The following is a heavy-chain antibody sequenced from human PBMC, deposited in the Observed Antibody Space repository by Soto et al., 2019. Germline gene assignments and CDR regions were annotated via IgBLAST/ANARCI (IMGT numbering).Heavy chain of an antibody. J-gene: IGHJ6*02. Sequence: GGSLRLSCAASGFTFSDYYMSWIRQAPGKGLEWVSYISSSSSYTNYADSVKGRFTISRDNAKNSLYLQMNSLRAEDTAVYYCARADCSSTSCYTTLPCCYGMDVWGQGTTVTVSS. CDR2: ISSSSSYT. D-gene: IGHD2-2*02. CDR1: GFTFSDYY. V-gene: IGHV3-11*06. CDR3: ARADCSSTSCYTTLPCCYGMDV.